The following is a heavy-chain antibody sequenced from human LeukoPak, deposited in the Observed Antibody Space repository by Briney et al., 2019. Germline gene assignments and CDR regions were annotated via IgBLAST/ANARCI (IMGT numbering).Heavy chain of an antibody. J-gene: IGHJ4*02. CDR2: IYYSRST. V-gene: IGHV4-30-4*01. D-gene: IGHD2-2*01. CDR1: GGSISSCDYY. CDR3: ARELSCSSTSCYDY. Sequence: PSETLSLTCTVSGGSISSCDYYWSWIPQPPGKGLEWIGYIYYSRSTYYNPSLKSLVTISVDTSKNQYSLKLSSVTAADTAVYYCARELSCSSTSCYDYWGQGTLVTVSS.